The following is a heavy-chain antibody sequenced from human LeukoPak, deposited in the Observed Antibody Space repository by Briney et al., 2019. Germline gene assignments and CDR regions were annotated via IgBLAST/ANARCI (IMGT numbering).Heavy chain of an antibody. CDR2: IYYSGST. CDR3: ARYTVVRPFDY. J-gene: IGHJ4*02. V-gene: IGHV4-59*01. D-gene: IGHD4-23*01. Sequence: SETLSLTCTVSGGFISSYYWSWIRQPPGKGLEWIGYIYYSGSTNYNPSLKSRVTISVDTSKNQFSLKLSSVTAADTAVYYCARYTVVRPFDYWGQGTLVTVSS. CDR1: GGFISSYY.